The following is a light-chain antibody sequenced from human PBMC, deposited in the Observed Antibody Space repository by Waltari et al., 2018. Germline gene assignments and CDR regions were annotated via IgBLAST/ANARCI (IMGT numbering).Light chain of an antibody. CDR2: DAS. Sequence: EIVLTQSPGTLSLSPGERATLSCRATQSVGKTLAWYQQKPGQAPRLLIYDASSRATGIPDRFSGSGYGTYFSLTISRLEPEDFAVYYCQKYGTLPATFGQGTKVEIK. CDR1: QSVGKT. CDR3: QKYGTLPAT. V-gene: IGKV3-20*01. J-gene: IGKJ1*01.